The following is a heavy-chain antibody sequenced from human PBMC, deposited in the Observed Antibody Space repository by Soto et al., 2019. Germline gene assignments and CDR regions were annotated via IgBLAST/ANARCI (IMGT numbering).Heavy chain of an antibody. Sequence: ASVKVSCKASGYTFTSYGISWVRQAPGQGLEWMGWISAYNGNTNYAQKLQGRVTMTTDTSTSTAYMELRSLRSDDTAVYYCARVQGGSGWYVGSRGYGMDVWGQGTTVTVSS. V-gene: IGHV1-18*01. CDR3: ARVQGGSGWYVGSRGYGMDV. CDR1: GYTFTSYG. CDR2: ISAYNGNT. D-gene: IGHD6-19*01. J-gene: IGHJ6*02.